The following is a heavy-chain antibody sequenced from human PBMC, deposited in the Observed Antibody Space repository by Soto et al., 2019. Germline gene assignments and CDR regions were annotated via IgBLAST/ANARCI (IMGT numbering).Heavy chain of an antibody. CDR3: AREYLGYCSGGSCYDYYYYYYMDV. J-gene: IGHJ6*03. D-gene: IGHD2-15*01. CDR2: INHSGST. CDR1: GGSFSGYY. Sequence: SETLSLTCAVYGGSFSGYYWSWIRQPPGRGLEWIGEINHSGSTNYNPSLKSRVTISVDTSKNQFSLKLSSVTAADTAVYYCAREYLGYCSGGSCYDYYYYYYMDVWGKGATVTVS. V-gene: IGHV4-34*01.